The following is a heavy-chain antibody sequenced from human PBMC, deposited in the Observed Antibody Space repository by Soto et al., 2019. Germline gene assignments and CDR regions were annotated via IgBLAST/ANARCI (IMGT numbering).Heavy chain of an antibody. CDR3: ARGPELELRRVDWFDP. J-gene: IGHJ5*02. V-gene: IGHV1-18*01. Sequence: GASVKVSCKASGYTFTSYGISWARQAPGQGLEWMGWISAYNGNTNYAQKLQGRVTMTTDTSTSTAYMELRSLRSDDTAVYYCARGPELELRRVDWFDPWGQGTLVTVSS. CDR2: ISAYNGNT. CDR1: GYTFTSYG. D-gene: IGHD1-7*01.